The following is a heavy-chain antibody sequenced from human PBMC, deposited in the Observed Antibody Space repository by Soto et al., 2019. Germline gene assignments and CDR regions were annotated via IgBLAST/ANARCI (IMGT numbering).Heavy chain of an antibody. CDR3: ARDCRDSMSVADWFDP. V-gene: IGHV4-59*01. CDR1: GGSISSYY. D-gene: IGHD6-19*01. CDR2: IYYSGST. Sequence: SETLSLTCTVSGGSISSYYWSWIRQPPGKGLEWIGYIYYSGSTNYNPSLKSRVTISVDTSKNQFSLKLSSVTAADTAVYYCARDCRDSMSVADWFDPWGQGTLVTVSS. J-gene: IGHJ5*02.